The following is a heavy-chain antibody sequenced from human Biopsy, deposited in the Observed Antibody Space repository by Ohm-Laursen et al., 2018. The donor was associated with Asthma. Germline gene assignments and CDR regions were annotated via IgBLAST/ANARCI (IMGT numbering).Heavy chain of an antibody. Sequence: SDALSLTCTVSGGSMSGSSYYWGWIRQPPGKGLEWMGSISYTGSAYHNPSLKSRVTISVDTSKNPFSLKLSSVTAADTAVYYCARHWDWGSFFDYWGQGTPVTVSS. CDR2: ISYTGSA. CDR3: ARHWDWGSFFDY. J-gene: IGHJ4*02. V-gene: IGHV4-39*01. CDR1: GGSMSGSSYY. D-gene: IGHD7-27*01.